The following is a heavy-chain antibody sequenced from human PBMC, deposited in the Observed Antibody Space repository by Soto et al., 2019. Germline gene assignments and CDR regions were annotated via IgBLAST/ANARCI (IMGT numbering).Heavy chain of an antibody. CDR3: ARLSNGGPIDY. D-gene: IGHD2-15*01. V-gene: IGHV4-59*08. J-gene: IGHJ4*02. Sequence: SETLSLTCAVYGGSISSYYWSWIRQPPGKGLEWIGYIYYSGSTNYNPSLKSRVTISVDTSKNQFSLKLSSVTAADTAVYYCARLSNGGPIDYWGQGTLVTVSS. CDR2: IYYSGST. CDR1: GGSISSYY.